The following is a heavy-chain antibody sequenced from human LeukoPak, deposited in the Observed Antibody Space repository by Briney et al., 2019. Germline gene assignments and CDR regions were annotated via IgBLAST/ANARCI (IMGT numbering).Heavy chain of an antibody. J-gene: IGHJ4*02. Sequence: EASVKVSCKASGYTFTSYGISWVRQAPGQGLEWMGWISAYNGNTNYAQKLQGRVTMTRDTSISTAYMELSRLRSDDTAVYYCARDHYYDSSGYADYWGQGTLVTVSS. CDR1: GYTFTSYG. V-gene: IGHV1-18*01. D-gene: IGHD3-22*01. CDR3: ARDHYYDSSGYADY. CDR2: ISAYNGNT.